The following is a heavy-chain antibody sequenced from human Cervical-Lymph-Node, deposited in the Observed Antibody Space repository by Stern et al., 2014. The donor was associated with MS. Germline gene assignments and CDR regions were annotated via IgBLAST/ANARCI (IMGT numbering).Heavy chain of an antibody. CDR2: IKQDGSET. V-gene: IGHV3-7*01. D-gene: IGHD1-1*01. Sequence: EVQLVESGGGLVQPGGSLRLSCAASGFTFNTYWMSWVRQAPGQGLEWVANIKQDGSETYYVDSVKGRFTISRDNAKNSLYLQMNSLRAEDTAVYHCARSGRGDYWGQGTLVTVSS. J-gene: IGHJ4*02. CDR3: ARSGRGDY. CDR1: GFTFNTYW.